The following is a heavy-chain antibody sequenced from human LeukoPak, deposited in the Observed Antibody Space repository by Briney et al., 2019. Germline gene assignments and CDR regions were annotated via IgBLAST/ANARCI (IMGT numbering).Heavy chain of an antibody. Sequence: SETLSLTCTVSGGSINSYYWSWIRQPPGKGLEWIGYIYYSGSTNYNPSLKSRVTISVDTSKTQFSLKLSSVTAADTALYYCARQVLLAFDYWGQGALVTVSS. CDR1: GGSINSYY. CDR3: ARQVLLAFDY. J-gene: IGHJ4*02. CDR2: IYYSGST. D-gene: IGHD3-10*01. V-gene: IGHV4-59*08.